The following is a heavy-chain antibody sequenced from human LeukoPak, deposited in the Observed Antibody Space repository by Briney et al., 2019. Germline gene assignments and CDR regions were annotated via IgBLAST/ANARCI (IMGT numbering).Heavy chain of an antibody. J-gene: IGHJ1*01. CDR1: GFTFGSYG. V-gene: IGHV3-23*01. D-gene: IGHD3-22*01. CDR2: ITPNADRT. CDR3: AIMHGYYDGSGYWVQ. Sequence: GGSLRLFCAASGFTFGSYGMSWVRQAPGKGLEWVSFITPNADRTSYADSVEGRFTISRDNPRNTLYMQMNSLRDEDTALYYCAIMHGYYDGSGYWVQWGQGTLVTVSS.